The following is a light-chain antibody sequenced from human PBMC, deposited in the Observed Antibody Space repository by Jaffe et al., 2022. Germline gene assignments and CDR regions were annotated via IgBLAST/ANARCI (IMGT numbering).Light chain of an antibody. Sequence: YELSQPPSVSVASGQTATITCYGDKLGEKYVSWYQQTPGQPPVLIMSADDRRSPGIPGRFSGSNSGNTATLTITESQGMDEADYYCQVWDKHSGVFGGGTTLTVL. CDR2: ADD. CDR1: KLGEKY. CDR3: QVWDKHSGV. V-gene: IGLV3-1*01. J-gene: IGLJ2*01.